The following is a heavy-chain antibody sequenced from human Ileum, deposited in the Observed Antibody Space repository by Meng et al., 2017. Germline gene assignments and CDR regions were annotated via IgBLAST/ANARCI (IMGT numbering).Heavy chain of an antibody. CDR3: ARIPYGDYSYFAMDV. J-gene: IGHJ6*02. D-gene: IGHD4-17*01. Sequence: GGSLRLSCAASGFTFSSYWMTWVRQAPGKGLEWVADIKQDGAEKYYVDSVKGRFTISRDNAENSLYLQMNSLRTEDTAVYYCARIPYGDYSYFAMDVWGQGTTVTVS. CDR1: GFTFSSYW. V-gene: IGHV3-7*01. CDR2: IKQDGAEK.